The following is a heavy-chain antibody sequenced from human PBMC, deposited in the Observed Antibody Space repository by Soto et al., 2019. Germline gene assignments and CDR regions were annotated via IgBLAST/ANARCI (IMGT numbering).Heavy chain of an antibody. CDR3: ARDSGEYYDILTGYGRENWFDP. CDR1: GYTFTSYY. V-gene: IGHV1-46*01. D-gene: IGHD3-9*01. J-gene: IGHJ5*02. CDR2: INPSGGST. Sequence: ASVKVSCKASGYTFTSYYMHWVRQAPGQGLEWMGIINPSGGSTSYAQKFQGRVTMTRDTSTSTVYMELSSLRSEDTAVYYCARDSGEYYDILTGYGRENWFDPWGQG.